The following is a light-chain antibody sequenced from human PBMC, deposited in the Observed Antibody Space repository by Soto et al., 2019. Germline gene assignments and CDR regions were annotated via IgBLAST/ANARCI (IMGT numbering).Light chain of an antibody. J-gene: IGKJ3*01. V-gene: IGKV1-27*01. CDR2: AAS. CDR3: QRYISAPFT. CDR1: QGISNY. Sequence: DLQMTQSPSSLSASVGDRVTITCRATQGISNYLAWSQQKPGKVPKLLLYAASTLQSGVPSRVSGSGSGTDFTRTISSLQPEDVATDYCQRYISAPFTFGPGTKVDSK.